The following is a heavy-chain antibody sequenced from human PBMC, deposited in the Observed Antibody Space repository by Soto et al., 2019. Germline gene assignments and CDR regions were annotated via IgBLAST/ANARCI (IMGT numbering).Heavy chain of an antibody. V-gene: IGHV4-30-4*01. Sequence: SETLSLTCTVSGGSISSGDYYWSWIRQPPGKGLEWIGYIYYSGSTYYNPSLKSRVTISVDTSKNQISLKMSSETAADTALYYCAREGRGELPGYYYGMDVWGQGTTVT. D-gene: IGHD3-10*01. CDR3: AREGRGELPGYYYGMDV. J-gene: IGHJ6*02. CDR2: IYYSGST. CDR1: GGSISSGDYY.